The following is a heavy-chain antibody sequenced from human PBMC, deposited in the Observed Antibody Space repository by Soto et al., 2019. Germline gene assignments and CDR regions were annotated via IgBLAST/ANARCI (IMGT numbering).Heavy chain of an antibody. CDR2: MSSDGSKL. CDR1: GFAFTYYA. CDR3: AKDEGVGGTLGLFDY. D-gene: IGHD1-26*01. V-gene: IGHV3-30*10. J-gene: IGHJ4*02. Sequence: QVQLVESGGGAVQPGESLRLSWVASGFAFTYYAMHWDRQLPGKGLESVAVMSSDGSKLHLTDSVKGRFPISRDNSKNTLYLQMNSLRKEDTAVYFCAKDEGVGGTLGLFDYGGQGTLVSVSS.